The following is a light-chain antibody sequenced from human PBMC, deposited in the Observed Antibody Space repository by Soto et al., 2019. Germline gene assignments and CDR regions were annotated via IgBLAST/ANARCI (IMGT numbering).Light chain of an antibody. CDR1: SSDVGGYNY. Sequence: QSVLTQPPSASGSPGQSVTISCTGTSSDVGGYNYVSWYQQHPGKAPKLMIYEVSKRPSGVPDRFSGSKSGNTASLTVPGLQAEDEADYYCSSYAGSNDFEVFGTGPKVTVL. CDR2: EVS. CDR3: SSYAGSNDFEV. V-gene: IGLV2-8*01. J-gene: IGLJ1*01.